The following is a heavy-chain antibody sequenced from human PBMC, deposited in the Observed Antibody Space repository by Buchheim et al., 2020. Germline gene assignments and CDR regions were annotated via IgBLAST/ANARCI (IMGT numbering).Heavy chain of an antibody. V-gene: IGHV4-61*01. D-gene: IGHD2-2*01. CDR1: GGSVNSASYY. CDR3: ARDDPYASSSMDV. CDR2: VYYSGST. J-gene: IGHJ6*02. Sequence: QVQLQESGPGLVKASETLSLTCTVSGGSVNSASYYWSWIRQPPGKGLEWIGYVYYSGSTNYNPSLPSLKSRVTISVYMSQNQFSLKLSSVTAADTAVYYCARDDPYASSSMDVWGQGT.